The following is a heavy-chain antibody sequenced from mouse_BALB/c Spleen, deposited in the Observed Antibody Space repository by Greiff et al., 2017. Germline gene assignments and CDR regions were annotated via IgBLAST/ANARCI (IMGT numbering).Heavy chain of an antibody. Sequence: VQLQESGPGLVKPSQSLSLTCTVTGYSITSDYAWNWIRQFPGNQLEWMGYISYSGSTSYNPSLKSRISITRDTSKNQFFLQLNSVTTEDTATYYCARSGTQAMDYWGQGTSVTVAS. J-gene: IGHJ4*01. CDR3: ARSGTQAMDY. V-gene: IGHV3-2*02. CDR2: ISYSGST. D-gene: IGHD4-1*01. CDR1: GYSITSDYA.